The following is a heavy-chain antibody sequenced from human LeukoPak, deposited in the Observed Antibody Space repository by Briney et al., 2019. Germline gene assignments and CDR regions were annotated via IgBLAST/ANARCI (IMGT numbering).Heavy chain of an antibody. V-gene: IGHV3-23*01. CDR3: ARGGIYSGSYKVYAFDI. J-gene: IGHJ3*02. D-gene: IGHD1-26*01. Sequence: GGSLRLSCAASGFTFSSYAMSWVRQAPGKGLEWVSAISGSGGSTYYADSVKGRFTISRDNSKNTLYLQMNSLRAEDTAVYYCARGGIYSGSYKVYAFDIWGQGTMVTVSS. CDR1: GFTFSSYA. CDR2: ISGSGGST.